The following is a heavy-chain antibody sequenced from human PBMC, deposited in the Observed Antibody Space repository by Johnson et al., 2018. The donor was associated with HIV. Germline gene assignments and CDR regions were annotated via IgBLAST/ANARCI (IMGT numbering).Heavy chain of an antibody. CDR3: AKDDAYSGYGYDAFDI. V-gene: IGHV3-30*04. CDR2: ISYDGSNK. CDR1: GFTFSSYA. Sequence: QVQLVESGGGVVQPGRSLRLSCAASGFTFSSYAMHWVRQAPGKGLEWVAVISYDGSNKYYADSVKGRFTISRDNSKNTLYLQMNSLRAEDTAVYYCAKDDAYSGYGYDAFDIWGQGTMVTVSS. D-gene: IGHD5-12*01. J-gene: IGHJ3*02.